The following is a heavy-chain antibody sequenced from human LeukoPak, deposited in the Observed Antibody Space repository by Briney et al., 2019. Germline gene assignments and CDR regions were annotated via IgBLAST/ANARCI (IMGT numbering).Heavy chain of an antibody. CDR3: ARHRAMPAAGAVHWFDP. Sequence: SETLSLTCTVSGDSISSTNYYWGWIRQPPGKGLEWIGSIYYSGSTYYNPSLKSRVTISVDTSKNHFSLKLSSVTAADTAVYYCARHRAMPAAGAVHWFDPWGQGTLVTVSS. D-gene: IGHD6-13*01. J-gene: IGHJ5*02. CDR1: GDSISSTNYY. V-gene: IGHV4-39*01. CDR2: IYYSGST.